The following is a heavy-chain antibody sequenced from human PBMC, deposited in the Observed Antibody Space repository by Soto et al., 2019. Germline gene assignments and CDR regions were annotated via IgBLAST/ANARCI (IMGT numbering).Heavy chain of an antibody. CDR1: GYTFTNYA. CDR3: ARGFPLWVEP. Sequence: QVQLVQSGAEEKKPGASVQVSCKTSGYTFTNYAMHWVRQAPGQRLERMGWIKAGNGNTKYSQKFQSRVTITRDTSASTAYMELSSLGSEATAVYYCARGFPLWVEPWGQGPGVNVSS. J-gene: IGHJ5*02. V-gene: IGHV1-3*05. CDR2: IKAGNGNT. D-gene: IGHD3-16*02.